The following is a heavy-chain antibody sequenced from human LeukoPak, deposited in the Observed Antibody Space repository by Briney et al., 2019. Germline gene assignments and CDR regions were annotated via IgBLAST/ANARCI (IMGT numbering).Heavy chain of an antibody. D-gene: IGHD3-10*01. Sequence: GGSLRLSCAASGFPLSSYAMSWVRQAPGKGLEWVSATSSSDAGTHYADSVRGRFTISRDNSKNTLYLQMNSLRAEDTAVYYCARGPCYYGSGFYYYYMDVWGKGTTVTISS. CDR2: TSSSDAGT. J-gene: IGHJ6*03. V-gene: IGHV3-23*01. CDR1: GFPLSSYA. CDR3: ARGPCYYGSGFYYYYMDV.